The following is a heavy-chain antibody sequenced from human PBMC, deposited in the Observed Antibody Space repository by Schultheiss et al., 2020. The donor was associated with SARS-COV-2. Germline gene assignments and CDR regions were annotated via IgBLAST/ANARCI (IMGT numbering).Heavy chain of an antibody. CDR3: ARALAVDGMDV. V-gene: IGHV4-30-4*08. CDR2: IYYSGST. CDR1: GGSISSGHYY. J-gene: IGHJ6*02. Sequence: TLSLTCTVSGGSISSGHYYWSWIRQHPGKGLEWIGYIYYSGSTYYNPSLKSRLSISVDTSKNQFSLKLNSVTAADTAVYYCARALAVDGMDVWAQGTTVTVSS.